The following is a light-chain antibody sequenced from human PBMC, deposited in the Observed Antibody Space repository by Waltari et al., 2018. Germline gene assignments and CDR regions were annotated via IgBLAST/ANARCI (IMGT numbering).Light chain of an antibody. CDR1: QNITRY. Sequence: DIQVTQSPSSLSASVGDKVSITCLASQNITRYLCWYQKRPGKAPNLLIYAASTLQSGVPSRFTGSGSGTDFTLTISLLEPEDFATYYCQQTHGIPWTFGQGTKVEIK. V-gene: IGKV1-39*01. J-gene: IGKJ1*01. CDR2: AAS. CDR3: QQTHGIPWT.